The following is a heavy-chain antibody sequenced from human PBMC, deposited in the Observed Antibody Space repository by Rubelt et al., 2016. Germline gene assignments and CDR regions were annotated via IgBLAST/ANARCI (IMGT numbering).Heavy chain of an antibody. Sequence: QVQLVQSGAEVKKPGASVKVSCKASGYTFTSYGISWVRQAPGQGLEWMGWISAYTGNTNYAQKCQGRVTMTTDTSTSTAYMELRSLRSEDTAVYYCARDLVGVVITTHDAFDIWGQGTMVTVSS. CDR2: ISAYTGNT. D-gene: IGHD3-22*01. V-gene: IGHV1-18*01. J-gene: IGHJ3*02. CDR1: GYTFTSYG. CDR3: ARDLVGVVITTHDAFDI.